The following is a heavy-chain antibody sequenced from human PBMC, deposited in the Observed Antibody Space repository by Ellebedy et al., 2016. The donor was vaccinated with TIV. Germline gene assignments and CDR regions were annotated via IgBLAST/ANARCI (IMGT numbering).Heavy chain of an antibody. D-gene: IGHD2-21*01. CDR2: VSIGNDVA. Sequence: AASVKVSCKASGYSFTAYAIHWVRQDPGQRLEWLGQVSIGNDVAIYSQNFQGRVTITSDTSASTAYMELSSLTSEDTSVYYCARDLLDDNDCFFDSWGQGTLVTVSA. J-gene: IGHJ4*02. CDR1: GYSFTAYA. CDR3: ARDLLDDNDCFFDS. V-gene: IGHV1-3*04.